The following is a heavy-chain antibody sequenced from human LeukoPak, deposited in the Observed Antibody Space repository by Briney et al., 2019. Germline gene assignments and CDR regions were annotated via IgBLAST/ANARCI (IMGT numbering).Heavy chain of an antibody. J-gene: IGHJ5*02. CDR3: ARDDLTGYSYGNWFDP. V-gene: IGHV4-4*07. CDR1: GGSISSYY. CDR2: IYTSGST. D-gene: IGHD5-18*01. Sequence: SETLSLTCTVSGGSISSYYWSWIRQPAGKGLEWIGRIYTSGSTNYNPSLKSRVTMSVDTSKNQFSLKLSSVTAADTAVYYCARDDLTGYSYGNWFDPWGPGTLVTVSS.